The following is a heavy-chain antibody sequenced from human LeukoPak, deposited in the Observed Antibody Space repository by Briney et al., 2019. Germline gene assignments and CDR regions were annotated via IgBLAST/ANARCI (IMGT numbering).Heavy chain of an antibody. CDR1: GYTFTSYD. V-gene: IGHV1-8*01. CDR3: ATQYSSGWSTIDY. CDR2: MNPNSSNT. D-gene: IGHD6-19*01. Sequence: ASVKVSCKASGYTFTSYDINWVRQATGQGLEWMGWMNPNSSNTGYAQKFQGRVTMTRNTSISTAYMELSSLRSEDTAVYYCATQYSSGWSTIDYWGQGTLVTVSS. J-gene: IGHJ4*02.